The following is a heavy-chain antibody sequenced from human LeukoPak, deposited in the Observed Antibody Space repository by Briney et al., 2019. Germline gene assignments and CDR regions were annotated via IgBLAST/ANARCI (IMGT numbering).Heavy chain of an antibody. J-gene: IGHJ3*02. Sequence: SETLSLTCTVSGGSISSYYWSWIRQPPGKGLEWIGYIYYSGSTNYNPSLKSRVTISVDTSKNQFSLKLSSVTAADTAVYYCARGRMRTTGTTDAFDIWGQGTMVTVSS. CDR3: ARGRMRTTGTTDAFDI. D-gene: IGHD1-1*01. CDR1: GGSISSYY. V-gene: IGHV4-59*01. CDR2: IYYSGST.